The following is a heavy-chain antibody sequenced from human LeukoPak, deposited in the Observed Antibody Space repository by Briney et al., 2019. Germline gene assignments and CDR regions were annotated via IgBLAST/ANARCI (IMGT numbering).Heavy chain of an antibody. D-gene: IGHD3-22*01. CDR2: INPNSGGT. Sequence: ASVKVSCKASGYTFTGYYMHWVRQAPGQGLEWMGWINPNSGGTNYAQKLQGRVTMTRDTSISTAYMELSRLRSDDTAVYYCARTYYYDSSGYYYGYYFDYWGQGTLVTVSS. V-gene: IGHV1-2*02. CDR1: GYTFTGYY. CDR3: ARTYYYDSSGYYYGYYFDY. J-gene: IGHJ4*02.